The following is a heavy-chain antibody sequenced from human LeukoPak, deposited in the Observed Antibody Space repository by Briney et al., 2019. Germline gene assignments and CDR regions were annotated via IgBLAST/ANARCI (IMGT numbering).Heavy chain of an antibody. D-gene: IGHD1-26*01. CDR2: ISGSGGTT. CDR1: GFTFSSYA. CDR3: ARDNVVGANQYWFDP. Sequence: GGSLRLSCAASGFTFSSYAMSWVRQAPGKGLEWVSAISGSGGTTYYADSVKGRFTISRDNSKSTLYLQMNSLRAEDGALYHCARDNVVGANQYWFDPLGPGNPGHRLL. J-gene: IGHJ5*02. V-gene: IGHV3-23*01.